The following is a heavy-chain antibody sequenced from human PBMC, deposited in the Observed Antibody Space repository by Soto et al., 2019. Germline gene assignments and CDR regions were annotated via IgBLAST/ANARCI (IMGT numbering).Heavy chain of an antibody. CDR2: INANSGDT. CDR3: ARGGALDGTSPPFNH. V-gene: IGHV1-2*02. J-gene: IGHJ4*02. Sequence: GASVKVSCKASGYTFSGHYMHWIRQATGQGPEWLGWINANSGDTDRAPKFQDRLTMTRDTSISTAYMELSRLRSDDTAVYYCARGGALDGTSPPFNHWGQGTLVTVSS. CDR1: GYTFSGHY. D-gene: IGHD6-19*01.